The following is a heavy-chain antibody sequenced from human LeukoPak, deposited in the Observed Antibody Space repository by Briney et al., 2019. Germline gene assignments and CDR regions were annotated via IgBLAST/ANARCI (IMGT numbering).Heavy chain of an antibody. CDR1: GFTFSHYA. Sequence: GGSLRLSCAASGFTFSHYAMTWVRQVPGKGLDWVSSISGYTGRTYYTDSVKGRFTISRDNSNNTVYLQMNSLRAEDTALYYCAKFLGGDEKVDAFDVWGQGPRVTVSS. CDR2: ISGYTGRT. D-gene: IGHD5-12*01. J-gene: IGHJ3*01. CDR3: AKFLGGDEKVDAFDV. V-gene: IGHV3-23*01.